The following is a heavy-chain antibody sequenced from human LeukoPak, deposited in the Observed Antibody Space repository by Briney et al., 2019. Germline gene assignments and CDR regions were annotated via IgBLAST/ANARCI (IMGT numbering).Heavy chain of an antibody. CDR1: GYTLTELS. J-gene: IGHJ1*01. Sequence: ASVKVSCKVSGYTLTELSMHWVRQAPGKGLEWMGGFDPEDGETIYAQKFQGRVTMTEDTSTDTAYMELSSLRSEDTAVYYCATGPGRWWELLEYLQHWGQGTLVTVSS. D-gene: IGHD1-26*01. V-gene: IGHV1-24*01. CDR3: ATGPGRWWELLEYLQH. CDR2: FDPEDGET.